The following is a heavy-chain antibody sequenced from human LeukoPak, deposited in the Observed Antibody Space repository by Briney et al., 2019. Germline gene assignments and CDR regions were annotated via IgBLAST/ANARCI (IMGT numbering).Heavy chain of an antibody. CDR1: GFTFSSYS. V-gene: IGHV3-21*01. Sequence: GGSLRLSCAASGFTFSSYSMNWVRQAPGKGLEWVSSTSSSSSYIYYADSVKGRFTISRDNAKNSLYLQMNSLRAEDTAVYYCARVQYYDFWSGYYSLRSFDYWGQGTLVTVSS. CDR3: ARVQYYDFWSGYYSLRSFDY. D-gene: IGHD3-3*01. CDR2: TSSSSSYI. J-gene: IGHJ4*02.